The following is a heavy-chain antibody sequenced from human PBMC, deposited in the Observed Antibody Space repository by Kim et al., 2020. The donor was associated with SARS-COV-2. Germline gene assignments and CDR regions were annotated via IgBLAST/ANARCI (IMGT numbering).Heavy chain of an antibody. CDR2: FDPEDGET. D-gene: IGHD6-13*01. V-gene: IGHV1-24*01. CDR1: GYTLTELS. CDR3: ATDPISSSWYGY. Sequence: ASVKVSCKISGYTLTELSMHWVRQAPGKGLEWMGGFDPEDGETIYAQKFQGRVTMTEDTSTDTAYMELSSLRSEDTAVYYCATDPISSSWYGYWGQGTLVTVSS. J-gene: IGHJ4*02.